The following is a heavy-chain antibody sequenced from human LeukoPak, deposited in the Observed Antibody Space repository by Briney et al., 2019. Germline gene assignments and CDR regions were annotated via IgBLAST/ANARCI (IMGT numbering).Heavy chain of an antibody. CDR1: GGSISSYY. V-gene: IGHV4-59*08. CDR2: IYYSGST. D-gene: IGHD3-22*01. CDR3: ASHREGSSGYLAY. Sequence: PSETLSLTCTVSGGSISSYYWSWIRQPPGKGLEWIGYIYYSGSTNYNPSLKSRVTISVDTSKNQFSLKLSSVTAADTAVYYCASHREGSSGYLAYCGQGTRLTVSS. J-gene: IGHJ4*02.